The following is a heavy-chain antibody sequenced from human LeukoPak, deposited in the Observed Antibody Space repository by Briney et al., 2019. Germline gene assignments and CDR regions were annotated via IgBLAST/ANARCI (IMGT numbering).Heavy chain of an antibody. CDR2: ISRSSSTI. Sequence: GGSLRLSCAASGFTFSSYSMNWVRQAPGKGLEWVSYISRSSSTIQYADSVKGRFTISRDNSKNTLYLQMNSLRAEDTAVYYCARESPTIIALDVWGKGTTVTVSS. D-gene: IGHD5-24*01. CDR3: ARESPTIIALDV. CDR1: GFTFSSYS. V-gene: IGHV3-48*01. J-gene: IGHJ6*04.